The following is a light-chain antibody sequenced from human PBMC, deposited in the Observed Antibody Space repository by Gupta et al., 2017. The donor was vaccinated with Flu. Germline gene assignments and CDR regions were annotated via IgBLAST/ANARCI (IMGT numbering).Light chain of an antibody. CDR2: GAP. CDR1: QTGTDKS. CDR3: HHCGFGRDT. Sequence: DSQSLATGDLGNPSRTARQTGTDKSLAWYHESPGQAPRLVIYGAPSRAIGISERLRGSGSATGFTLIINRLETEDFVRYYCHHCGFGRDTFGQGTKLEIK. J-gene: IGKJ2*01. V-gene: IGKV3-20*01.